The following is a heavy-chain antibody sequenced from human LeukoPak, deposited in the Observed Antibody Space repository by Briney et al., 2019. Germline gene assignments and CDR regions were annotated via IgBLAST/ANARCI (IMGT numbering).Heavy chain of an antibody. CDR3: AKDGDYYDPLPDAFDI. V-gene: IGHV3-23*01. J-gene: IGHJ3*02. CDR2: ISGSGGST. CDR1: GFTFSSYA. D-gene: IGHD3-22*01. Sequence: QTGGSLRLSCAASGFTFSSYAMSWVRQAPGKGLEWVSAISGSGGSTYYADSVKGRFTISRDNSKNTLYLQMNSLRAEDTAVYYCAKDGDYYDPLPDAFDIWGQGTMVTVSS.